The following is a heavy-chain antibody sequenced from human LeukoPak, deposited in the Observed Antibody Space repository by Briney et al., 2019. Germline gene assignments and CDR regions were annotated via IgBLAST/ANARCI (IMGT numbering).Heavy chain of an antibody. CDR3: ARGRSSGWSRGYYFDS. D-gene: IGHD6-19*01. V-gene: IGHV1-18*01. CDR1: GYTFTSYG. J-gene: IGHJ4*02. Sequence: ASVRVSCKASGYTFTSYGISWVRQAPGQGLEWMGWISGYNGNTNSAQKFQGRVTMTTDTSTSTTYMELRSLRSDDTAVYYCARGRSSGWSRGYYFDSWGQGTLVTISS. CDR2: ISGYNGNT.